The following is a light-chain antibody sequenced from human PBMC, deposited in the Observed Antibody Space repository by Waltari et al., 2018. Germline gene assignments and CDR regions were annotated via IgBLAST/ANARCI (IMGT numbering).Light chain of an antibody. CDR1: QSLLHRNGNNY. CDR2: LGS. V-gene: IGKV2-28*01. Sequence: DIVVTQSPLSLPVTPGEPASISGRSSQSLLHRNGNNYWYCYLQKPVQSPQLLIYLGSNRASGVPDRFSGSGSGTDFTLRISRVEAEDVGVYYCMQSLQTLWTFGPGTKVEIK. CDR3: MQSLQTLWT. J-gene: IGKJ1*01.